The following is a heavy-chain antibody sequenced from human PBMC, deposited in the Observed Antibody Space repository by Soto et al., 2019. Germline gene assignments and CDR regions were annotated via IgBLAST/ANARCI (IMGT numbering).Heavy chain of an antibody. Sequence: PSETLSLTCTVSGGSISSGDYYWSWIRQPPGKGLEWIGYIYYSGSTYYNPSLKSRVTISVDTSKNQFSLKLSSVTAADTAVYYCARVYYGSGSYFPDYWGQGTLVTVSS. V-gene: IGHV4-30-4*01. D-gene: IGHD3-10*01. CDR2: IYYSGST. CDR3: ARVYYGSGSYFPDY. CDR1: GGSISSGDYY. J-gene: IGHJ4*02.